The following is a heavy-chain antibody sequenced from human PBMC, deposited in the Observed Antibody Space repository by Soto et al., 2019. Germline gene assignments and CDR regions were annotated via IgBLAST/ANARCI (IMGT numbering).Heavy chain of an antibody. Sequence: SETLSLTCTVSGDSISRYSWSWIRQPPGKGLEWIGYIYYSGSTNYNPSLKSRVTISVDTSKNQFSLKLSSVTAADTAVYYCARASTTVTTLDYWGQGTLVTVS. D-gene: IGHD4-17*01. V-gene: IGHV4-59*12. CDR2: IYYSGST. J-gene: IGHJ4*02. CDR1: GDSISRYS. CDR3: ARASTTVTTLDY.